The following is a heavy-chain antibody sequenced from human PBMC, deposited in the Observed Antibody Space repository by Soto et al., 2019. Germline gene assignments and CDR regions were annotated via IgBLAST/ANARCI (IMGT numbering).Heavy chain of an antibody. D-gene: IGHD6-6*01. Sequence: QVQLVQSGAEVKKPGASAKVSCKASGYTFTSYYMHWVRQAPGQGLEWMGIINPSGGSTSYAQKFQGRVTMTRDTSTSTVYMELSSLRSEDTAVYYCARAGSSSRGLAYYFDYWGQGTLVTVSS. J-gene: IGHJ4*02. CDR1: GYTFTSYY. CDR2: INPSGGST. CDR3: ARAGSSSRGLAYYFDY. V-gene: IGHV1-46*01.